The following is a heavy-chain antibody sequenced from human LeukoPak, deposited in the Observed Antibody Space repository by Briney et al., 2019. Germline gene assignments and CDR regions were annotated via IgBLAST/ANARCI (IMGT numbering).Heavy chain of an antibody. J-gene: IGHJ4*02. D-gene: IGHD3-10*01. CDR3: ATVPFGEFPFDY. Sequence: GASVKVSCKASGYTFTTYGITWVRQAPGQGLEWMGWINPNSGGTNYAQKFQGRVTMTRDTSISTAYMELSRLRSDDTAVYYCATVPFGEFPFDYWGQGTLVTVSS. CDR2: INPNSGGT. V-gene: IGHV1-2*02. CDR1: GYTFTTYG.